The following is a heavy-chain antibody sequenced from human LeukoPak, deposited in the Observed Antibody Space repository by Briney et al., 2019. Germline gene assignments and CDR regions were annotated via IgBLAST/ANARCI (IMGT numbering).Heavy chain of an antibody. Sequence: ASVKVSCKATGYSFTAYYIHWVRQAPGQGLEWMGWINPGSGGTKYPQRFQGRVSMTRDTSISTAYLDLSRLTSDDTAVFYCARRAAAGTMDYWGQGTLVTVSS. CDR3: ARRAAAGTMDY. J-gene: IGHJ4*02. D-gene: IGHD6-13*01. V-gene: IGHV1-2*02. CDR1: GYSFTAYY. CDR2: INPGSGGT.